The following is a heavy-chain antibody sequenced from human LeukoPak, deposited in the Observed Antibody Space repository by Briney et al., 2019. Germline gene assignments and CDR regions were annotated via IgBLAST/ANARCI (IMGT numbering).Heavy chain of an antibody. D-gene: IGHD5-12*01. CDR3: ARRSSYLPRAWLKRGYYFDY. CDR2: ISSSGSTI. J-gene: IGHJ4*02. Sequence: GGSLRLSCAASGFTSSSYEMNWVRQAPGKGLEWVSYISSSGSTIYYADSVKGRFTISRDNAKNSLYLQMNSLRAEDTAVYYCARRSSYLPRAWLKRGYYFDYWGQGTLVTVSS. V-gene: IGHV3-48*03. CDR1: GFTSSSYE.